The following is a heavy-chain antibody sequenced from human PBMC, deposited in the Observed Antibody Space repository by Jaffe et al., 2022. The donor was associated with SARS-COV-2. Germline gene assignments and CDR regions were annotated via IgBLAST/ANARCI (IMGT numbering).Heavy chain of an antibody. D-gene: IGHD1-26*01. CDR2: ISSSSSTI. CDR1: GFTFSSYS. V-gene: IGHV3-48*02. Sequence: EVQLVESGGGLVQPGGSLRLSCAASGFTFSSYSMNWVRQAPGKGLEWVSYISSSSSTIYYADSVKGRFTISRDNAKNSLYLQMNSLRDEDTAVYYCARKVGSRDGSTGFCDYWGQGTLVTVSS. CDR3: ARKVGSRDGSTGFCDY. J-gene: IGHJ4*02.